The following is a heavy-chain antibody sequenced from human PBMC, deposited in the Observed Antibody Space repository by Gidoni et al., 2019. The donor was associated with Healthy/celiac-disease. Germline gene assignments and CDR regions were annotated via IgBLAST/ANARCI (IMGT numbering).Heavy chain of an antibody. CDR1: GFTVSSNY. CDR2: IYSGGST. V-gene: IGHV3-53*01. J-gene: IGHJ6*02. D-gene: IGHD6-13*01. CDR3: ARDRIAAAGPRGMDV. Sequence: EVQLVESGGGLIQPGGSLRLSCAASGFTVSSNYMSWVRQAPGKGLEWVSVIYSGGSTYYADSVKGRFTISRDNSKNTLYLQMNSLRAEDTAVYYCARDRIAAAGPRGMDVWGQGTTVTVSS.